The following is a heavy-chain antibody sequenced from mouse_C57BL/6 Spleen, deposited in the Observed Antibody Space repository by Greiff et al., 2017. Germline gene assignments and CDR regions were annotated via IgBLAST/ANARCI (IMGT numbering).Heavy chain of an antibody. CDR2: IYPGSGST. CDR1: GYTFTSYW. V-gene: IGHV1-55*01. Sequence: QVQLQQPGAELVKPGASVKMSCKASGYTFTSYWITWVKQRPGQGLEWIGDIYPGSGSTNYNEKFKSKATLTVDTSSSTAYMQLSSLTSEDSAVYYCAMGATMVTTGLFDDWGQGTSLTVSS. CDR3: AMGATMVTTGLFDD. J-gene: IGHJ2*02. D-gene: IGHD2-2*01.